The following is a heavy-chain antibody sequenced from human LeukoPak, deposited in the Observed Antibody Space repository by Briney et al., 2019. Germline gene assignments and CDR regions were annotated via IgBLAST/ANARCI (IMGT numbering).Heavy chain of an antibody. CDR2: MNPNSGNT. CDR3: ARGLIAARLLDY. J-gene: IGHJ4*02. V-gene: IGHV1-8*02. D-gene: IGHD6-6*01. CDR1: GYTFTSYD. Sequence: ASVKVSCKASGYTFTSYDINWVRQATGQGLEWMGWMNPNSGNTGYAQKFPGRVTITRNTSISTASMELSSLRSEDTAVYYCARGLIAARLLDYWGQGTLVTVSS.